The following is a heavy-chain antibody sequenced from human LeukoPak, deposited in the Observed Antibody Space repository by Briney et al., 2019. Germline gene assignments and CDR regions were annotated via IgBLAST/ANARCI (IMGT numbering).Heavy chain of an antibody. CDR2: IYYSGST. V-gene: IGHV4-30-4*01. Sequence: PSQTLSPTCTVSGGSISSGDYYWSWIRQPPGKGLEWIGYIYYSGSTYYNPSLKSRVTISVDTSKNQFSLKLSSVTAADTAVYYCARGLGVRGVTNWFDPWGQGTLVTVSS. CDR1: GGSISSGDYY. J-gene: IGHJ5*02. CDR3: ARGLGVRGVTNWFDP. D-gene: IGHD3-10*01.